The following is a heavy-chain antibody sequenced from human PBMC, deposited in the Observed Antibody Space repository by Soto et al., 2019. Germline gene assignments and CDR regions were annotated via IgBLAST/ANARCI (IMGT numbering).Heavy chain of an antibody. J-gene: IGHJ6*02. V-gene: IGHV3-21*01. D-gene: IGHD2-21*01. CDR2: ISSSSSYI. CDR1: GFTFSSYS. CDR3: ARCAYAIPDGMDV. Sequence: EVQLVESGGGLVKPGGSLRLSCAASGFTFSSYSMNWVRQAPGKGLEWVSSISSSSSYIHYADSVKGRFTISRDNAKNSLYLQMNSLRAEDTAVYYCARCAYAIPDGMDVWGQGTTVTVSS.